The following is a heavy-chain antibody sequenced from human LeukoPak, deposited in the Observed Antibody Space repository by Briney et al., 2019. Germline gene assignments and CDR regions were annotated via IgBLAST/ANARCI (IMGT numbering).Heavy chain of an antibody. V-gene: IGHV2-5*01. CDR1: GLSLRTSGVD. Sequence: SCPTLFNPTQTLTLTCTFSGLSLRTSGVDVGWIRQPPAEALEWLALIYWNDDKRYSPCLKSRLTITKDTSKNQVVLTMTNMDPVDTATYYGALSTTVGSPFDYWGQGTLVTVSS. CDR2: IYWNDDK. J-gene: IGHJ4*02. D-gene: IGHD1-1*01. CDR3: ALSTTVGSPFDY.